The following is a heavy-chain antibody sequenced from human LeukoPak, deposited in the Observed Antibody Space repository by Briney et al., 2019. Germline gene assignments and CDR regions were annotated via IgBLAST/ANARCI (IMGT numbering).Heavy chain of an antibody. CDR2: IWYDGSNK. CDR3: ARGYDQFDY. CDR1: GFTFSSYG. V-gene: IGHV3-33*01. Sequence: GRSLRLSCAASGFTFSSYGVHWVRQAPGKGLEWVAVIWYDGSNKYYADSVKGRFTISRDNSKNTLYLQMNSLRAEDTAVYYCARGYDQFDYWGQGTQVTVSS. J-gene: IGHJ4*02. D-gene: IGHD5-12*01.